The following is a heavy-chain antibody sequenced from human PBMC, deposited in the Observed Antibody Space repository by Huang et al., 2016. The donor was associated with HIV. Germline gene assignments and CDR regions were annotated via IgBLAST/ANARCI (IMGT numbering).Heavy chain of an antibody. D-gene: IGHD3-10*01. V-gene: IGHV3-7*01. CDR2: NKQDGSEK. Sequence: EVQLVESGGGLVHPGGSLRRSCTASGFSFSSYWMSWVRQAQGKWLEWVANNKQDGSEKYYVDSVKGRFSISRDNAKNSLYLQMNSLRAEDTAVYYCARRLRYYYGSGRTSGYFDYWGQGTLVTVSS. CDR1: GFSFSSYW. CDR3: ARRLRYYYGSGRTSGYFDY. J-gene: IGHJ4*02.